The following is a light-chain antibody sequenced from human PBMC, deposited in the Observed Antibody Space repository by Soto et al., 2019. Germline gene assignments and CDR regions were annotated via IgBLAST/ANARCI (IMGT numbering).Light chain of an antibody. CDR2: AVS. V-gene: IGLV2-14*03. J-gene: IGLJ3*02. CDR3: SSYTTRSSIM. Sequence: QSALTQPASVSGSLGQSITISCTGTSNDIGGYNYVSWYQQHPGKAPKLMICAVSYRPSGVSNRFSGSKSANTASLTISGLQAEDEADYYCSSYTTRSSIMFGGGTKVTVL. CDR1: SNDIGGYNY.